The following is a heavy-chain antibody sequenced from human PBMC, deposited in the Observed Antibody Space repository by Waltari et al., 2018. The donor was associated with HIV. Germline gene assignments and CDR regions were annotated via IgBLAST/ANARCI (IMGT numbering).Heavy chain of an antibody. J-gene: IGHJ4*02. CDR3: ARGGSSGGFDH. CDR1: GYTFTSFA. Sequence: QVQLVQSVKQYKKPGDTVRISCRASGYTFTSFAIPWLRQAPGLGLKYVGLSDPASGSAKLSLQFQHRVSFSRDTSANTAFMEMKNLKYGDVAVFYCARGGSSGGFDHWGQGTLVTVSS. V-gene: IGHV1-3*02. D-gene: IGHD3-10*01. CDR2: SDPASGSA.